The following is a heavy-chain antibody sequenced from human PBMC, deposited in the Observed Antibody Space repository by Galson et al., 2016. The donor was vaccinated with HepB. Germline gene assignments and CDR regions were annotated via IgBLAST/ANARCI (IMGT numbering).Heavy chain of an antibody. CDR2: TDTFGGA. V-gene: IGHV3-13*01. CDR3: ARAVAGTHWFDP. CDR1: GFTFSTYD. D-gene: IGHD6-19*01. Sequence: SLRLSCAASGFTFSTYDMHWVRQDTGKGLEWVSGTDTFGGAYYPDSVKGRFTMSRDDAKNSLYLQMNSLTVGGTAVYYCARAVAGTHWFDPWGQGTMVTVSS. J-gene: IGHJ5*01.